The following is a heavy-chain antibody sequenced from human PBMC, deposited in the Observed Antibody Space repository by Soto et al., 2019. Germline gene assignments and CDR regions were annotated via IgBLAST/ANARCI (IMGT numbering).Heavy chain of an antibody. CDR3: AMGPYYYDSSGPQSYYYGMDV. Sequence: PGESLKISCKGSGYSFTSYWIGWVRQMPGKGLEWMGIIYPGDSDTRYSPSFQGRVTISADKSISTAYLQWSSLKASDTAMYYCAMGPYYYDSSGPQSYYYGMDVWGQGTTVTVSS. CDR1: GYSFTSYW. D-gene: IGHD3-22*01. J-gene: IGHJ6*02. CDR2: IYPGDSDT. V-gene: IGHV5-51*01.